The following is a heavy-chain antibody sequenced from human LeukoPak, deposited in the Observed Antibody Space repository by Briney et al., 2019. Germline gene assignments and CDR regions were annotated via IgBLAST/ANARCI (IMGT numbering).Heavy chain of an antibody. D-gene: IGHD2-2*01. Sequence: GGSLRLSCAASGFTFSSYEMNWVRQAPGKGLEWVSYISSSGSTIYYADSVKGRFTISRDNAKNSLYLQMNSLRAEDTAVYYCARDRVLGYCSSTSCSNYWGQGTLVTVSS. CDR2: ISSSGSTI. CDR1: GFTFSSYE. J-gene: IGHJ4*02. CDR3: ARDRVLGYCSSTSCSNY. V-gene: IGHV3-48*03.